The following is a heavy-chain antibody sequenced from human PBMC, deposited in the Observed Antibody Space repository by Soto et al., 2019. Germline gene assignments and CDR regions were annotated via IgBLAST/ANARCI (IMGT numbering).Heavy chain of an antibody. CDR1: GGSISSGGYS. V-gene: IGHV4-30-2*01. CDR3: VAGGGLPRYY. J-gene: IGHJ4*02. D-gene: IGHD5-12*01. Sequence: QLQLQESGSGLVKPSQTLSLTCAVSGGSISSGGYSWSWIRQPPGKGLEWIGYIYHSGSTSYHPSLKSRVTISVDRSKNQFSLKLSSVPAADTAVYYCVAGGGLPRYYWGQGTLVTVSS. CDR2: IYHSGST.